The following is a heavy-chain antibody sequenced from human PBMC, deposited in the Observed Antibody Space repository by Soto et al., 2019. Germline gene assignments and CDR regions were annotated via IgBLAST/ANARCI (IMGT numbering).Heavy chain of an antibody. CDR2: IYSGGST. D-gene: IGHD2-2*01. J-gene: IGHJ5*02. CDR3: ARAPFCSTSRAWFDP. Sequence: GGSLRLSCAASGFTVSSNYMSWVRQAPGKGLEWVSVIYSGGSTYYADSVKGRFTISRDNSKNTLYLQMNSLRAEDTAVYYCARAPFCSTSRAWFDPWGQGTPVTVSS. V-gene: IGHV3-53*01. CDR1: GFTVSSNY.